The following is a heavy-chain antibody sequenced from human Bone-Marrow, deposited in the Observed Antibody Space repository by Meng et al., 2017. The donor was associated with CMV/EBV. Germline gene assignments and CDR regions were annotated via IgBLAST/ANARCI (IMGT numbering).Heavy chain of an antibody. D-gene: IGHD3-3*02. CDR1: GYTFTSYG. Sequence: SVKVSCKASGYTFTSYGISWVRQAPGQGLEWMGGIIPILGIANYAQKFQGRVTITADKSTSTAYMELSSLRSEDTAVYYCARDHFSTGTLGLYYYYGMDVWGQGTTVTVSS. J-gene: IGHJ6*02. V-gene: IGHV1-69*10. CDR2: IIPILGIA. CDR3: ARDHFSTGTLGLYYYYGMDV.